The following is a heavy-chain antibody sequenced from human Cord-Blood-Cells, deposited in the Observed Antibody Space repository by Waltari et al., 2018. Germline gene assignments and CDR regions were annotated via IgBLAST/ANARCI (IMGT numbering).Heavy chain of an antibody. CDR1: GGSFSGYY. V-gene: IGHV4-34*01. CDR3: ARGRQGNDY. CDR2: INHSGST. Sequence: QVQLQQWGAGLLKPSETLSLTCAVYGGSFSGYYWSWIRQPPGKGLEWIGEINHSGSTNSNPALKSRVTISVDTSKNQFSLKLSAVTAADTAVYYCARGRQGNDYWGQGTLVTVSS. D-gene: IGHD1-1*01. J-gene: IGHJ4*02.